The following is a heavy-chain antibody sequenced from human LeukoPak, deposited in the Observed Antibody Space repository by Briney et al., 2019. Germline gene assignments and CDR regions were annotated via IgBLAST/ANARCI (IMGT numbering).Heavy chain of an antibody. D-gene: IGHD3-22*01. Sequence: GGSLRLSCAASGFTFSSYAMHWVRQAPGKGLEWVAVISYDGSNKYYADSVKGRFTISRDNAKNSLYLQMNSLRAEDTAVYYCARDSVSTTRAYYDSSGFDYWGQGTLVTVSS. J-gene: IGHJ4*02. CDR3: ARDSVSTTRAYYDSSGFDY. CDR2: ISYDGSNK. V-gene: IGHV3-30-3*01. CDR1: GFTFSSYA.